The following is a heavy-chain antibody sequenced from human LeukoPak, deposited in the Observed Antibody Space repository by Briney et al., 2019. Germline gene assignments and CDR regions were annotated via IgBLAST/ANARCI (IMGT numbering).Heavy chain of an antibody. V-gene: IGHV3-30*02. D-gene: IGHD1-14*01. Sequence: GGSLRLSCAASGFTFSSYGMHWVRQAPGKGLEWVAFIRYDGSNKYYVDSVKGRFTVSRDNSKNTLYLQINSLRADDTAVYYCARWYGAFDHWGQGTRVTVSS. CDR1: GFTFSSYG. J-gene: IGHJ4*02. CDR2: IRYDGSNK. CDR3: ARWYGAFDH.